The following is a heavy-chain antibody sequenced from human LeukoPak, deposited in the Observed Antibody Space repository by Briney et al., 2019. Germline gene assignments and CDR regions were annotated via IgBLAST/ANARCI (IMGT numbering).Heavy chain of an antibody. Sequence: PGGPLRLSCAASGFTFSTNTMNWVRQAPGKGLEWVSSISSSSSYIYYADSVKGRFTISRDNAKNSLYLQMNSLRAEDTAVYYCASGIRGYSYGYHYWGQGTLVTVSS. D-gene: IGHD5-18*01. V-gene: IGHV3-21*01. J-gene: IGHJ4*02. CDR3: ASGIRGYSYGYHY. CDR2: ISSSSSYI. CDR1: GFTFSTNT.